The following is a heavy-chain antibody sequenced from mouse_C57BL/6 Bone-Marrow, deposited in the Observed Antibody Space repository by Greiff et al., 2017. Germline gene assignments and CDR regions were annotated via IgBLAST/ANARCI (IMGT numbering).Heavy chain of an antibody. V-gene: IGHV10-1*01. CDR2: IRSKSNNYAT. CDR1: GFSFNTYA. Sequence: EVKLMESGGGLVQPTGSLKLSCAASGFSFNTYAMNWVRQAPGKGLEWVARIRSKSNNYATYYADSVKDRFTISRDDSESMLYLQMNNLKTEDTALYYCVGGYFDYWGQGTTLTVSS. D-gene: IGHD1-1*02. J-gene: IGHJ2*01. CDR3: VGGYFDY.